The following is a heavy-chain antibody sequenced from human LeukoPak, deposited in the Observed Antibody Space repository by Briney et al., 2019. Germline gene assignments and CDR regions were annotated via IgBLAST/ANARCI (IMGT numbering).Heavy chain of an antibody. V-gene: IGHV3-23*01. J-gene: IGHJ4*02. Sequence: GGSLRLSCVASGFTFSNYAMTWVRQAPGKGLEWVSTISGSGGTTNYADSVKGRFTISRDSFKSTLYLQMNSLRAEDTAVYFCAKGGPQFFDYWGQGSLVTVSS. CDR3: AKGGPQFFDY. CDR2: ISGSGGTT. D-gene: IGHD5-24*01. CDR1: GFTFSNYA.